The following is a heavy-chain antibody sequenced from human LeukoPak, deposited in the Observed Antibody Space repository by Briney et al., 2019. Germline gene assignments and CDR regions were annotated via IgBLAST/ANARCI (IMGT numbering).Heavy chain of an antibody. Sequence: GGSLRLSCAASRFTLSNYWMSWVRQAPGKGLEWVSAISGSGGSTYYADSVKGRFTISRDNSKNTLYLQMNSLRAEDTAVYYCAKSGWFGELWSYWGQGTLVTVSS. CDR1: RFTLSNYW. D-gene: IGHD3-10*01. J-gene: IGHJ4*02. CDR3: AKSGWFGELWSY. V-gene: IGHV3-23*01. CDR2: ISGSGGST.